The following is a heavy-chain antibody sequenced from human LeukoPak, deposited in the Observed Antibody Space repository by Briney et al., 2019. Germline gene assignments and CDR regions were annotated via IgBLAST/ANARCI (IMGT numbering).Heavy chain of an antibody. Sequence: SETLSLTCAVSGGSISSGGYSWSWIRRPPGKGLEWIGYIYHSGSTYYNPSLKSRVTISVDRSKNQFSLKLSSVTAADTAVYYCARTSRNYYDSSGYYYFNWFDPWGQGTLVTVSS. V-gene: IGHV4-30-2*01. CDR1: GGSISSGGYS. CDR3: ARTSRNYYDSSGYYYFNWFDP. D-gene: IGHD3-22*01. CDR2: IYHSGST. J-gene: IGHJ5*02.